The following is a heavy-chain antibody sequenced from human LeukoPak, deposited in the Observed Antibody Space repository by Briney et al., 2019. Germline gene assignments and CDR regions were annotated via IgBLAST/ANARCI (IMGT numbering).Heavy chain of an antibody. Sequence: GGSLRLSCAASGFTFSSYEMNWVRQAPGKGLEWVSYISSSGSTIYYADSVKGRFTISRDNAKNTLYLQMKRLRAEDTAVYYCAKDLKLLVWYGDTLDNWGQGTLVTVSS. V-gene: IGHV3-48*03. D-gene: IGHD4-17*01. CDR2: ISSSGSTI. J-gene: IGHJ4*02. CDR3: AKDLKLLVWYGDTLDN. CDR1: GFTFSSYE.